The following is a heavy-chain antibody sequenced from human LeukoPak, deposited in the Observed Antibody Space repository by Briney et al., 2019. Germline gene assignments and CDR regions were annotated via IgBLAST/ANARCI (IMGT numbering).Heavy chain of an antibody. Sequence: QPGGSLRLSCAASGFTFSSYAMTWVRQAPGKGLEWVSGISGSGTNTYYADSVKGRFTISRDNSKNTLYLQMNSLRAEDTAVYYCAKQLYGSGSYITYFDYWGQGTLVTVSS. V-gene: IGHV3-23*01. D-gene: IGHD3-10*01. CDR3: AKQLYGSGSYITYFDY. CDR2: ISGSGTNT. J-gene: IGHJ4*02. CDR1: GFTFSSYA.